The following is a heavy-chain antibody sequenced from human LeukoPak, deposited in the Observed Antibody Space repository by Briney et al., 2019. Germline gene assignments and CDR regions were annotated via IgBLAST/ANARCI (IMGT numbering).Heavy chain of an antibody. CDR2: ISYDGSNK. V-gene: IGHV3-30*06. Sequence: GGSLRLSCVASGFAFSKYAMHWVRQAPGKGLEWVAVISYDGSNKYYADSVKGRFTISRDNSKNTLYLQMNSLRAEDTAVYYCAKDLSYYDSSGPPFFDYWGQGTLVTVSS. J-gene: IGHJ4*02. D-gene: IGHD3-22*01. CDR1: GFAFSKYA. CDR3: AKDLSYYDSSGPPFFDY.